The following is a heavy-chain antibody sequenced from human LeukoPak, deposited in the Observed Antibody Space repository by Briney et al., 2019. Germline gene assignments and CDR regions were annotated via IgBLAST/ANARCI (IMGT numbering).Heavy chain of an antibody. V-gene: IGHV4-30-2*01. CDR2: IYHSGST. Sequence: SETLSLTCTVSGGSISSGGYYWSWIRQPPGKGLEWIGYIYHSGSTYYNPSLKSRVTISVDKSKNQFSLKLSSVTAADTAVYYCARDFYSGYNDGGYWGQGTLVTVSS. J-gene: IGHJ4*02. D-gene: IGHD5-12*01. CDR1: GGSISSGGYY. CDR3: ARDFYSGYNDGGY.